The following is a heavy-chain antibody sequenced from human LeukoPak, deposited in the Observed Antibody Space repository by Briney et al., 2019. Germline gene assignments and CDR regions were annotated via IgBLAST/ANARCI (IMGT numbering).Heavy chain of an antibody. J-gene: IGHJ4*02. Sequence: PSETLSLTCTVSGYSISSGYYWGWIRQPPGKGLEWIGSIYHSGSTYYNPSLKSRVTISVDTSKNQFSLKLSSVTAADTAVYYCATRSYDIDYWGQGTLVTVSS. CDR2: IYHSGST. D-gene: IGHD3-9*01. V-gene: IGHV4-38-2*02. CDR1: GYSISSGYY. CDR3: ATRSYDIDY.